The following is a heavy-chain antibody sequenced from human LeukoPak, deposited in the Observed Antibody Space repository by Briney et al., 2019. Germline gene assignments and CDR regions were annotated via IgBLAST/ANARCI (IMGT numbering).Heavy chain of an antibody. V-gene: IGHV1-2*02. CDR2: IKPNSGGT. D-gene: IGHD3-22*01. Sequence: GASVKVSCKASGYTFTGYYIHWVRQAPGQGLEWMGWIKPNSGGTNYAQKFQGRVTMTRDTSISTAYMELSRLRSDDTAVYYCARGERVGYYDSSGYGRTLVIFDYWGQGTLVTVSS. CDR1: GYTFTGYY. CDR3: ARGERVGYYDSSGYGRTLVIFDY. J-gene: IGHJ4*02.